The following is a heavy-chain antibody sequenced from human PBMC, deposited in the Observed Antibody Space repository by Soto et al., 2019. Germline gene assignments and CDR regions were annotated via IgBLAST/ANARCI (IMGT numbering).Heavy chain of an antibody. CDR1: GDSVTSGSHY. CDR3: ARGLSGSYFDY. D-gene: IGHD3-10*01. CDR2: IFYSENT. J-gene: IGHJ4*02. V-gene: IGHV4-61*01. Sequence: SETLSLTCTVSGDSVTSGSHYWSWIRQPPGKGLEYIGYIFYSENTSYHPSLKSRVTISVDTSKNQFSLKLSSVTAADTAVYYCARGLSGSYFDYWGQGTLVTVSS.